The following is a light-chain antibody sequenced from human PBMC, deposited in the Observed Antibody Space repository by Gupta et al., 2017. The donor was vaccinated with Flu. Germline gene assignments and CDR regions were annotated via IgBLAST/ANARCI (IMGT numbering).Light chain of an antibody. CDR2: AAS. Sequence: DIQLTPSPSFLSASVRDRVTITCRASQPISTYLAWYQQKPGRAPKLLIYAASTLQNGVPSRFSGSGSGTEFALTIASLQPEDFATYYRQQLNSIPFNFGPGTKVGIE. V-gene: IGKV1-9*01. CDR1: QPISTY. J-gene: IGKJ3*01. CDR3: QQLNSIPFN.